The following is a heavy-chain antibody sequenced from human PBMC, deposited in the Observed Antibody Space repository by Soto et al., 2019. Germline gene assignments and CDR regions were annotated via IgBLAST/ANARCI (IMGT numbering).Heavy chain of an antibody. Sequence: SVKVSCKASGGTFSGYTISWVRQAPGQGLEWMGRIIPILGIANYAQKFQGRVTITADKSTSTAYMELSSLRSEDTAVYYCARSQSDDFWSGHQGYWGQGTLVTVSS. CDR3: ARSQSDDFWSGHQGY. J-gene: IGHJ4*02. CDR1: GGTFSGYT. CDR2: IIPILGIA. D-gene: IGHD3-3*01. V-gene: IGHV1-69*02.